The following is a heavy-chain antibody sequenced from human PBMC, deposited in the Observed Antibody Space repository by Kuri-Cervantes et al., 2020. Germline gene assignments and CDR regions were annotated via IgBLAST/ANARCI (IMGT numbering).Heavy chain of an antibody. V-gene: IGHV1-18*04. CDR2: ISAYNGNT. D-gene: IGHD6-13*01. J-gene: IGHJ4*02. CDR1: GYTFTGYY. CDR3: ARGRRIAAAGGGTFDY. Sequence: ASVKVSCKASGYTFTGYYMHWVRQAPGQGLEWMGWISAYNGNTNYAQKLQGRVTMTTDTSTSTAYMELRSLRSDDTAVYYCARGRRIAAAGGGTFDYWGQGTLVTVSS.